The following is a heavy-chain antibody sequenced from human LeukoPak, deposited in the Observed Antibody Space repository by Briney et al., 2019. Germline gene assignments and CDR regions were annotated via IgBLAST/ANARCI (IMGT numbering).Heavy chain of an antibody. J-gene: IGHJ4*02. CDR2: IIPILGIA. V-gene: IGHV1-69*04. CDR3: ARDRGWSDEVGYFDY. D-gene: IGHD2-15*01. CDR1: GYTFPGYF. Sequence: SVKVSCKASGYTFPGYFMHWVRQAPGQGLEWMGRIIPILGIANYAQKFQGRVTITADKSTSTAYMELSSLRSEDTAVYYCARDRGWSDEVGYFDYWGQGTLVTVSS.